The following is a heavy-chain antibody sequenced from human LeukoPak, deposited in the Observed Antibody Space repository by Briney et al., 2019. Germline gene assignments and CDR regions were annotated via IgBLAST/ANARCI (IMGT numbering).Heavy chain of an antibody. CDR3: ARDVPIGNKRYYYYYMDV. CDR1: GGTFSSYA. D-gene: IGHD4-23*01. J-gene: IGHJ6*03. CDR2: IIPIFGTA. V-gene: IGHV1-69*13. Sequence: ASVKVSCKASGGTFSSYAISWVRQAPGQGLEWTGGIIPIFGTANYAQKFQGRVTITADESTSTAYMELSSLRSEDTAVYYCARDVPIGNKRYYYYYMDVWGKGTTVTVSS.